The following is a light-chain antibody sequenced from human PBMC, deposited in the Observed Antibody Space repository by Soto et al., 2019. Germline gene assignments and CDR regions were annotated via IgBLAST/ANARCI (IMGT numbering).Light chain of an antibody. CDR2: NNA. CDR3: AVWDDSLNGWV. CDR1: SSNIGSNT. V-gene: IGLV1-44*01. J-gene: IGLJ3*02. Sequence: QSVLTQAPSASGTPGQRVTISCSGSSSNIGSNTVNWYQQLPGTAPKLLIYNNAQRPSGVPDRFFGSKSGTSASLAIGGLQSEDEADYYCAVWDDSLNGWVFGGGTKVTVL.